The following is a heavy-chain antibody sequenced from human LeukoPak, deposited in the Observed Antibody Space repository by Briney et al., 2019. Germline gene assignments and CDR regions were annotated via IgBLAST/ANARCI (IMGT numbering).Heavy chain of an antibody. CDR2: ISYDGNKQ. Sequence: PGGSLRLSCEASGFSFISYGMHWVRQAPGKGLEWVAFISYDGNKQHYGGSVKGRFSISRENSENTMYLQMNSLRAEDTALYYCAKLAYDASGSSRPSFDIWGQGTMVTV. CDR1: GFSFISYG. D-gene: IGHD3-22*01. V-gene: IGHV3-30*02. J-gene: IGHJ3*02. CDR3: AKLAYDASGSSRPSFDI.